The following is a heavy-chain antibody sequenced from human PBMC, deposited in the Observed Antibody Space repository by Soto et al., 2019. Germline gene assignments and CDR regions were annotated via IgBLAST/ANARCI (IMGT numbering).Heavy chain of an antibody. J-gene: IGHJ4*02. V-gene: IGHV3-48*01. CDR2: ISSSSSII. Sequence: GRPLRLSCAAAGGTCGDYNMHWVRQAPGKGLEWVSYISSSSSIIHYADSVKGRFTISRDNAKNSLYLQMNSLRAEDTAVYYCARDDYPYYYDSSGYHFDYWGQGTLVTVSS. CDR1: GGTCGDYN. CDR3: ARDDYPYYYDSSGYHFDY. D-gene: IGHD3-22*01.